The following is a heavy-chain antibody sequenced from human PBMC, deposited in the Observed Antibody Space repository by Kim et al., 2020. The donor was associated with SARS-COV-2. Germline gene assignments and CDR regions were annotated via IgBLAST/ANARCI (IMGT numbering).Heavy chain of an antibody. Sequence: GGSLRLSCAASGFTFSSYGMHWVRQAPGKGLEWVAVISYDGSNKYYADSVKGRFTISRDNSKNTLYLQMNSLRAEDTAVYYCAKEELLWFGSLDYWGQGTLVTVSS. V-gene: IGHV3-30*18. CDR1: GFTFSSYG. CDR3: AKEELLWFGSLDY. D-gene: IGHD3-10*01. CDR2: ISYDGSNK. J-gene: IGHJ4*02.